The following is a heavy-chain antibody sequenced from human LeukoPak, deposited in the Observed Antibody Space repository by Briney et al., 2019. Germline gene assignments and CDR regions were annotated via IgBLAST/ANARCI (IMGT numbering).Heavy chain of an antibody. V-gene: IGHV4-39*01. CDR2: IYYSKNT. CDR1: GGSISSSSAY. J-gene: IGHJ4*02. CDR3: VSPRGFSYGYFDY. Sequence: PSDTLSPTCTVSGGSISSSSAYWGWIRQPPGKGLEWIGSIYYSKNTYYNPSLKSRVTISADTSKNHFSLTLGSVSATDTAVYYCVSPRGFSYGYFDYWGEGTLVTVSS. D-gene: IGHD5-18*01.